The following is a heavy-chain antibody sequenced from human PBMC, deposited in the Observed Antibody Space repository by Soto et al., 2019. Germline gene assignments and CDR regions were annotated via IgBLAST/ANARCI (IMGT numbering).Heavy chain of an antibody. CDR1: GFTFSNYW. J-gene: IGHJ6*03. D-gene: IGHD2-15*01. V-gene: IGHV3-74*02. CDR2: INSDGSVS. CDR3: AGGDCVGGTCYSLAGSFYYYMDV. Sequence: EVQLVESGGGLVQPGGSLRLSCAASGFTFSNYWMYWVRQAPGKGLEWVSRINSDGSVSSHADSVRGRLTISRDNVKNTLYLHMDSLIAEDTAVYFCAGGDCVGGTCYSLAGSFYYYMDVWGKGTTVTVFS.